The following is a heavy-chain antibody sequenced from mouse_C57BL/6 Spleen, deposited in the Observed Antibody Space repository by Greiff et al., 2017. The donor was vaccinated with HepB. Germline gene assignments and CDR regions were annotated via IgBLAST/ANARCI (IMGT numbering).Heavy chain of an antibody. D-gene: IGHD2-4*01. CDR1: GYTFTSYW. Sequence: QVQLQQPGAELVKPGASVKLSCKASGYTFTSYWMHWVKQRPGQGLEWIGMIHPNSGSTNYNEKFKSKATLTVDKSSSTAYMQLSSLTSEDSAVYYCANDYDGEYYFDYWGQGTTLTVSS. CDR2: IHPNSGST. J-gene: IGHJ2*01. V-gene: IGHV1-64*01. CDR3: ANDYDGEYYFDY.